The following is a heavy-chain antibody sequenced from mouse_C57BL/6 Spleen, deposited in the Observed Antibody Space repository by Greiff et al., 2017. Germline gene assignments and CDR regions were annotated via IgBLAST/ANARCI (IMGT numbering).Heavy chain of an antibody. V-gene: IGHV1-26*01. J-gene: IGHJ4*01. CDR3: GRGAYYSNYYAMDY. Sequence: VQLKESGPELVKPGASVKISCKASGYTFTDYYMNWVKQSHGKSLEWIGDINPNNGGTSYNQKFKGKATLTVDKSSSTAYMELRSLTSEDSAVYYCGRGAYYSNYYAMDYGGQGTSVTVSS. CDR1: GYTFTDYY. D-gene: IGHD2-5*01. CDR2: INPNNGGT.